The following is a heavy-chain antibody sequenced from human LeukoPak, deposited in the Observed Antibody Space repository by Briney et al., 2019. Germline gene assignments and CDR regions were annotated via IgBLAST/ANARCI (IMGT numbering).Heavy chain of an antibody. D-gene: IGHD6-13*01. CDR3: ARVDSSSGYYFDY. CDR2: INPNSGGT. Sequence: ASVKVSCKASGYTFTGYYMHWVRQAPGQGLEWMGWINPNSGGTNYAQKFQGRVTMTRDTSISTAYMELSRLRSDDTAVYYCARVDSSSGYYFDYWGQGTLSPSPQ. J-gene: IGHJ4*02. CDR1: GYTFTGYY. V-gene: IGHV1-2*02.